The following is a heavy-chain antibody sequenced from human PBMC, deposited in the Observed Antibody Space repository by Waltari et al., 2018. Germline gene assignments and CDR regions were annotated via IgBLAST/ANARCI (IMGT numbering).Heavy chain of an antibody. Sequence: QLQLQESGPGLLKPSETLSLTCSVPGGSISGSTYYLDWFRQPPGKGPEWIGNIYHSGTTFYNPSLKSRVAMSVDTSKNQFSLRLNSVTAADTAVYFCARQGQQLSNCWFDPWGQGILVTVSS. CDR3: ARQGQQLSNCWFDP. CDR1: GGSISGSTYY. CDR2: IYHSGTT. D-gene: IGHD6-13*01. V-gene: IGHV4-39*01. J-gene: IGHJ5*02.